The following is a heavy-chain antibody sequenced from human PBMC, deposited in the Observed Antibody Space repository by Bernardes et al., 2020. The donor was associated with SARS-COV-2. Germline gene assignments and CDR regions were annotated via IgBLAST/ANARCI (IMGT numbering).Heavy chain of an antibody. J-gene: IGHJ4*02. Sequence: GGSLRLSCAAAGFNLSTAVMRWVRQAPGKGLEWVSNISGPGATYYADSVKGRFTISRDNSKNTLYLQMNNLRAEDTAIYYSAKGSGYRFDYGGQGTLVTVSS. CDR2: ISGPGAT. CDR1: GFNLSTAV. CDR3: AKGSGYRFDY. V-gene: IGHV3-23*01. D-gene: IGHD5-12*01.